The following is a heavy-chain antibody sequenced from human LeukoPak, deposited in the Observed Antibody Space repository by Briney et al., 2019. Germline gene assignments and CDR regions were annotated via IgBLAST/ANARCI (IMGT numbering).Heavy chain of an antibody. J-gene: IGHJ3*02. D-gene: IGHD6-13*01. CDR2: IYPGDSDT. CDR1: GYSFTSYW. CDR3: ASGGYSSSWPDAFDI. V-gene: IGHV5-51*01. Sequence: GESLKISCKGSGYSFTSYWIGWVRQMPGKGLEWMGIIYPGDSDTRYSPSSQGQVTISADKSISTAYLQWSSLKASDTAMYYCASGGYSSSWPDAFDIWGQGTMVTVSS.